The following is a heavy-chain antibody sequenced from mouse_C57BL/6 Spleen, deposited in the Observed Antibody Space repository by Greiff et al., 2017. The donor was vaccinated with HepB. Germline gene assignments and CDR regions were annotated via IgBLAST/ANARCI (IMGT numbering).Heavy chain of an antibody. D-gene: IGHD4-1*01. J-gene: IGHJ2*01. V-gene: IGHV1-15*01. CDR1: GYTFTDYE. Sequence: QVHVKQSGAELVRPGASVTLSCKASGYTFTDYEMHWVKQTPVHGLEWIGAIDPETGGTAYNQKFKGKAILTADKSSSTAYMELRSLTSEDSAVYYCTRSGWDGYWGQGTTLTVSS. CDR2: IDPETGGT. CDR3: TRSGWDGY.